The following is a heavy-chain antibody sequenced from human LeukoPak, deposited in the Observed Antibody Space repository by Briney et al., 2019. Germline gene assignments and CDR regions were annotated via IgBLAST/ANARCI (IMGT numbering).Heavy chain of an antibody. D-gene: IGHD6-19*01. V-gene: IGHV4-30-4*01. CDR3: ARGQQWSFDY. Sequence: SQTLSLTCTVSGGSISSGDYYWSWIRQPPGKGLEWIGYIYYSGSTYYNPSLKSRVTMSVDTPKNQFSLKLSSVTAADTAVYYCARGQQWSFDYWGQGTLITVSS. CDR1: GGSISSGDYY. J-gene: IGHJ4*02. CDR2: IYYSGST.